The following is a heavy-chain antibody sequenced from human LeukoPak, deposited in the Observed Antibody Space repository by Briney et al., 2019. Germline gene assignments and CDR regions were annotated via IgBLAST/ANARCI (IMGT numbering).Heavy chain of an antibody. J-gene: IGHJ4*02. D-gene: IGHD6-19*01. CDR3: AKDSVGVAGPDY. Sequence: GGSLRLSCAASGFTFSSYAMSWVRQAPGKGLEWWSAITFNGGNTYYAASVKGPFTISRDNSKNTLYLQMNTLRAEDTAVYYCAKDSVGVAGPDYWGQGTLVTVSS. CDR1: GFTFSSYA. CDR2: ITFNGGNT. V-gene: IGHV3-23*01.